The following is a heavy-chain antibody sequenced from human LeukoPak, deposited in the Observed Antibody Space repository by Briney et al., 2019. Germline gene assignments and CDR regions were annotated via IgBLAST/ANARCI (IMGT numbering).Heavy chain of an antibody. CDR2: IKQDGSEK. V-gene: IGHV3-7*01. CDR1: GFTFSSYW. J-gene: IGHJ3*02. D-gene: IGHD2-15*01. Sequence: GGSLRLSCEASGFTFSSYWMSWVRQAPGKGLEWVANIKQDGSEKYYVDSVKGRFTISRDNAKNSLYLQMNSLRAVDTAVYYCARDRAAKAFDIWGQGTMVTVSS. CDR3: ARDRAAKAFDI.